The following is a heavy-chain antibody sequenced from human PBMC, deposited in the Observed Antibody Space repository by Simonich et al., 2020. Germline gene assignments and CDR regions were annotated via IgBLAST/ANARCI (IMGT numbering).Heavy chain of an antibody. CDR2: INPNSGGT. D-gene: IGHD3-10*01. Sequence: GAVVKKPGASVKVSCKASGYTFTGYYMHWVRQAPGQGLEWMGRINPNSGGTNYAQKFQGRVTMTRDTSISTAYMELSRLRSDDTAVYYCARVPGIYYYYGMDVWGQGTTVTVSS. V-gene: IGHV1-2*06. CDR3: ARVPGIYYYYGMDV. CDR1: GYTFTGYY. J-gene: IGHJ6*02.